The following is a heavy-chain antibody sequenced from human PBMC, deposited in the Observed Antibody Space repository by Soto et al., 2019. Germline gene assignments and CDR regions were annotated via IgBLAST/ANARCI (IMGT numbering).Heavy chain of an antibody. Sequence: ASVKVSGKASGYTFTSYGISWVRQAPGQGLEWMGWISAYNGNTNYAQKLQGRVTMTTDTSTSTAYMELRSLRSDDTAVYYCARVVYSSSWPRSHLALLDYWGQGPLVTVSS. CDR3: ARVVYSSSWPRSHLALLDY. D-gene: IGHD6-13*01. J-gene: IGHJ4*02. CDR1: GYTFTSYG. V-gene: IGHV1-18*01. CDR2: ISAYNGNT.